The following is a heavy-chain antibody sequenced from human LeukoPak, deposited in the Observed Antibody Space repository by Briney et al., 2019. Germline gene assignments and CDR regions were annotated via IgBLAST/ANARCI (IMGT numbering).Heavy chain of an antibody. V-gene: IGHV1-18*01. Sequence: ASVKVSCKASGYTFTSYGISWVRQAPGQGLEWMGWISAYNGNTNYAQKLQGRVTMTTDTSTSTAYMELRSLRSDDTAVYYCARGLYYYDSSGYYYGASYYFDYWGQGTLVTVSS. CDR1: GYTFTSYG. CDR3: ARGLYYYDSSGYYYGASYYFDY. D-gene: IGHD3-22*01. J-gene: IGHJ4*02. CDR2: ISAYNGNT.